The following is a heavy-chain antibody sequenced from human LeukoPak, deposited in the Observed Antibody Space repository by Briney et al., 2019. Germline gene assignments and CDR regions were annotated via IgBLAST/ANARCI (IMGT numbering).Heavy chain of an antibody. Sequence: PGGSLRLSCAASGFTFSSYVMSWVRQAPGNGLEWVSIISSSGGSTSYADSVKGRFTISRDNSNNTLYLQMNSLRAGDTAIYYCAKIVVDPNYYYYGMDVWGQGTTVTVSS. CDR1: GFTFSSYV. J-gene: IGHJ6*02. CDR2: ISSSGGST. V-gene: IGHV3-23*01. D-gene: IGHD3-22*01. CDR3: AKIVVDPNYYYYGMDV.